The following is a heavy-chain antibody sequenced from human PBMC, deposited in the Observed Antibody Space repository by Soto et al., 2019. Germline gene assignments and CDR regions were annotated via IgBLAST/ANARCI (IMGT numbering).Heavy chain of an antibody. CDR1: GGTFSSYA. Sequence: QVQLVQSGAEVKKPGSSVKVSCKASGGTFSSYAISWVRQAPGQGLEWMGGIIPIFGTANYAQKFQGRVTITADESTSTAYMELSSLRSEDTAVYYCASRYYDSSADYYYYGMDVWGQGTTVTVSS. CDR2: IIPIFGTA. CDR3: ASRYYDSSADYYYYGMDV. D-gene: IGHD3-22*01. J-gene: IGHJ6*02. V-gene: IGHV1-69*01.